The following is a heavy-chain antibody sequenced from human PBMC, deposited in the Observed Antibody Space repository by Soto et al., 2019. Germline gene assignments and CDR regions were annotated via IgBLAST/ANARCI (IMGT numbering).Heavy chain of an antibody. CDR2: IYYSGST. V-gene: IGHV4-31*03. D-gene: IGHD6-6*01. CDR3: ARDLRSSSYYYGMDV. J-gene: IGHJ6*02. Sequence: QVQLQESGPGLVKPSQTLSLTCTVSGGSISSGGYYWSWIRQHPGKGLEWIGYIYYSGSTYYNPYLKSRVTISVDTSKNQCSLKLSSVTAADTAVYYCARDLRSSSYYYGMDVWGQGTTVTVSS. CDR1: GGSISSGGYY.